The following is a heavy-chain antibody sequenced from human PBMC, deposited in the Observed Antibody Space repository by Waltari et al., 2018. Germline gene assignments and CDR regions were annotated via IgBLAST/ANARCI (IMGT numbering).Heavy chain of an antibody. Sequence: QVQLQQWGAGLLQPSETLSLTCAFYRGSFGGYYWSWIRQPPCKGLEWLGEINHSGSTNYNPSLKSRVTISVDTSKNQFSLKLSSVTAADTAVYYCARHMGYSSSWYAVSYYYYGMDVWGQGTTVTVSS. V-gene: IGHV4-34*01. J-gene: IGHJ6*02. CDR2: INHSGST. D-gene: IGHD6-13*01. CDR3: ARHMGYSSSWYAVSYYYYGMDV. CDR1: RGSFGGYY.